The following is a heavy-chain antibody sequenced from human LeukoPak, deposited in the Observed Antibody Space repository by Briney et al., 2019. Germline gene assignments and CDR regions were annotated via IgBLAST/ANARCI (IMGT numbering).Heavy chain of an antibody. Sequence: GASVKVSCKASGYTFTRCGITWVRQATGHGLEWIGSISPFNGKTNYAQNFQGRVTRTGDPSTRAAKMELRRLKYDSTAVYYCAWGGEIVVEPDGDSYHYYMDVWGTGTTVTVSS. D-gene: IGHD2-2*01. CDR2: ISPFNGKT. CDR1: GYTFTRCG. CDR3: AWGGEIVVEPDGDSYHYYMDV. V-gene: IGHV1-18*01. J-gene: IGHJ6*03.